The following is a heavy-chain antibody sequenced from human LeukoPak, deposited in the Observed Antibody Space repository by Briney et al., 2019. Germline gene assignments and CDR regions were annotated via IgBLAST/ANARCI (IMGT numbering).Heavy chain of an antibody. J-gene: IGHJ6*02. CDR3: ARDQVEGCSSTSCYWYYYYYGMDV. Sequence: ASVKVSCKASGYTFTSYAMHWMRQAPGQRLEWMGWINAGNGNTKYSQKFQGRVTITRDTSASTAYMELSSLRSEDTAVYYCARDQVEGCSSTSCYWYYYYYGMDVWGQGTTVTVSS. CDR2: INAGNGNT. D-gene: IGHD2-2*01. CDR1: GYTFTSYA. V-gene: IGHV1-3*01.